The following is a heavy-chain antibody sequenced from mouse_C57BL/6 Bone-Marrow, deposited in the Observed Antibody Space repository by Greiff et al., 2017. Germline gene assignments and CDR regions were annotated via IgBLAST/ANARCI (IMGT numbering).Heavy chain of an antibody. Sequence: EVKVEESGPGLVKPSQSLSLTCSVTGYSITSGYYXNWIRQFPGNKLEWMGYISYDGSNNYNPSLKNRISITRDTSKNQFFLKLNSVTTEDTATYYCAGSYYSNSYWGQGTLVTVSA. CDR2: ISYDGSN. CDR3: AGSYYSNSY. D-gene: IGHD2-5*01. V-gene: IGHV3-6*01. CDR1: GYSITSGYY. J-gene: IGHJ3*01.